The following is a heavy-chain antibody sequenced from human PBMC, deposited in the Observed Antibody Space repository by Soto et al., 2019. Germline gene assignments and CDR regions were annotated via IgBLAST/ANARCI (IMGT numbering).Heavy chain of an antibody. Sequence: GESLKISCKGSGYSFTSYWIGWVRQMPGKGLEWMGIIYPGDSDTRYSPSFQGQVTISADKSISTAYLQWSSLKASDTAMYYCARAPLVGGGYDSEAEANSPDDAFDIWGQGTMVTVSS. V-gene: IGHV5-51*01. D-gene: IGHD5-12*01. CDR3: ARAPLVGGGYDSEAEANSPDDAFDI. J-gene: IGHJ3*02. CDR2: IYPGDSDT. CDR1: GYSFTSYW.